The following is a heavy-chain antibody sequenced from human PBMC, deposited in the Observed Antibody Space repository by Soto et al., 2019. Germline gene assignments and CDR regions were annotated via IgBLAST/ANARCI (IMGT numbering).Heavy chain of an antibody. CDR3: ARDRGAFGGVAGWFDP. V-gene: IGHV3-7*03. J-gene: IGHJ5*02. CDR2: IKQDGSEK. D-gene: IGHD3-16*01. Sequence: PGGSLRLSCAASGFTFSSYWMSWVRQAPGKGLEWVANIKQDGSEKYYVDSVKGRFTISRDNAKNSLYLQMNSLRAEDTAVYYCARDRGAFGGVAGWFDPWGQGTLVTVSS. CDR1: GFTFSSYW.